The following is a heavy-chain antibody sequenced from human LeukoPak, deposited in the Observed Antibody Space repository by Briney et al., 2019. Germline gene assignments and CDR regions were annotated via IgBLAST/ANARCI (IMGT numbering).Heavy chain of an antibody. V-gene: IGHV3-73*01. Sequence: GGSLRLSCAASGFTFSGSSMHWVRRASGKGLEWVGRIRSKSNNYATAYAASVKGRFTISRDDSNNTAYLQMDSLNIEDTAVYYCIRGGDQHFDYWGQGTLVSVSS. CDR2: IRSKSNNYAT. J-gene: IGHJ4*02. D-gene: IGHD3-16*01. CDR3: IRGGDQHFDY. CDR1: GFTFSGSS.